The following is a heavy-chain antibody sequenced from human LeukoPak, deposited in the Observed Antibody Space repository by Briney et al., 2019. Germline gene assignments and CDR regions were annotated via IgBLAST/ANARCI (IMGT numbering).Heavy chain of an antibody. Sequence: SETLSLTCTVSGGSISSSSYYWGWIRQPPGKGLEWIGEINHSGSTNYNPSLKSRVTISVDTSKNQFSLKLSSVTAADTAVYYCARVPFWSGYYPFDYWGQGTLVTVSS. CDR3: ARVPFWSGYYPFDY. CDR1: GGSISSSSYY. CDR2: INHSGST. D-gene: IGHD3-3*01. J-gene: IGHJ4*02. V-gene: IGHV4-39*07.